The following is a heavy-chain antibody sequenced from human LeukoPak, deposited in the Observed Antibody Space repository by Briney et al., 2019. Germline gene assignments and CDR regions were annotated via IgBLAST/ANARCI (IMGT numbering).Heavy chain of an antibody. D-gene: IGHD4-17*01. CDR3: ARGERGGDYVVAFDI. Sequence: SVKVSCKASGGTFISYAISWVRQAPGQGLEWMGGIIPIFGTANYAQKFQGRVTITADESTSTAYMELSSLRSEDTAVYYCARGERGGDYVVAFDIWGQGTMVTVSS. V-gene: IGHV1-69*13. CDR1: GGTFISYA. CDR2: IIPIFGTA. J-gene: IGHJ3*02.